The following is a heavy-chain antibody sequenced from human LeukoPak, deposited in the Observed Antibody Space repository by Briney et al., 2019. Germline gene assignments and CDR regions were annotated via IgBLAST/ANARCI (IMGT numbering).Heavy chain of an antibody. J-gene: IGHJ4*02. CDR2: IYYSGST. Sequence: SETLSLTCAVSGASMSSNYWSWIRQPPGRGLEWIGYIYYSGSTNSSPSLGSRVTMSLDASKNQFSLKVNSVTAADTAIYYCASTRRAAVAGRFDSWGQGTLVTVSS. V-gene: IGHV4-59*08. CDR1: GASMSSNY. D-gene: IGHD6-19*01. CDR3: ASTRRAAVAGRFDS.